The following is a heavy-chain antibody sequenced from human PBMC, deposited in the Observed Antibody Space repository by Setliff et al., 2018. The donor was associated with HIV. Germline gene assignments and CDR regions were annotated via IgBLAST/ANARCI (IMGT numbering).Heavy chain of an antibody. CDR3: AREIQVVYTGGHYFYSMDV. D-gene: IGHD3-16*01. Sequence: LRLSCDASGFIFRSHDFHGVRQAAGQGLEWVPAIGTGGDTYYVDSVKGRFTISRDNARNSLYLQMNNLGTGDTAVYYCAREIQVVYTGGHYFYSMDVWGQGTAVTVSS. V-gene: IGHV3-13*01. CDR1: GFIFRSHD. CDR2: IGTGGDT. J-gene: IGHJ6*02.